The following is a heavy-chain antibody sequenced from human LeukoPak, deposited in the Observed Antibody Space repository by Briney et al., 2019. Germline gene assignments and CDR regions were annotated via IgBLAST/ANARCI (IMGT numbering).Heavy chain of an antibody. CDR2: IYYSGST. Sequence: PGGSLRLSCVVSGITFSSNWMSWVRQAPGKGLEWIGSIYYSGSTYYNPSLKSRVTISVDTSKNQFSLKLSSVTAADTAVYYCARSATVTNDAFDIWGQGTMVTVSS. CDR3: ARSATVTNDAFDI. D-gene: IGHD4-17*01. CDR1: GITFSSNW. J-gene: IGHJ3*02. V-gene: IGHV4-39*01.